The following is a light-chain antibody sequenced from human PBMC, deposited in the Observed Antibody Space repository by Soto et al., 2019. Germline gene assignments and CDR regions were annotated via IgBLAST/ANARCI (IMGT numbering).Light chain of an antibody. J-gene: IGKJ1*01. CDR2: GAS. CDR1: QRISNNF. Sequence: ETVLTQSPGTLSLSPGERATLFCRASQRISNNFLAWYQQIPGQAPSLLIFGASSRATGIPDRFSGSGSGTEFTLTIDILEPEDFAVYYCQQYGRSPPSWTYGQGTKVEIK. V-gene: IGKV3-20*01. CDR3: QQYGRSPPSWT.